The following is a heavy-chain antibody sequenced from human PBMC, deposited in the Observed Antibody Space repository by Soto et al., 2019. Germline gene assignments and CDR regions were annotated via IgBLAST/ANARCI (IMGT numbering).Heavy chain of an antibody. CDR2: IDHDGPT. J-gene: IGHJ4*02. CDR3: VRDSHGDY. D-gene: IGHD3-22*01. V-gene: IGHV3-74*02. CDR1: GLTFSSYS. Sequence: EVHLVESGGGLVQRGGSLRLSCEASGLTFSSYSMFWVRQAPGKGLEWVSRIDHDGPTDYADSVRGRFTISRDNAENTLYLQMNSLRPEDTAVYYCVRDSHGDYWGQGTLVTVSS.